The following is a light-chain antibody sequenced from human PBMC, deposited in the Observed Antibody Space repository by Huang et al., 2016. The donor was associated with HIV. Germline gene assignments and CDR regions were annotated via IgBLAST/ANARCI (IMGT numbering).Light chain of an antibody. CDR1: QDITNY. CDR3: QQVNSYPFT. CDR2: ATS. V-gene: IGKV1-9*01. Sequence: IQLTQSPSSLSVFVGDRVTITCRASQDITNYIAWYQHKPGEAPKLLIYATSTLQSGVPSRFSGSGSGSDFTLTIASLQPEDSATYYCQQVNSYPFTFGGGSMVEIK. J-gene: IGKJ4*01.